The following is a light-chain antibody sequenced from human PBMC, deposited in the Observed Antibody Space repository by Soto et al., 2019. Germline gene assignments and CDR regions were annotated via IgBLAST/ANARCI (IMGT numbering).Light chain of an antibody. V-gene: IGKV1-8*01. Sequence: AMRMTQSPSSLSASTGDTVTITCRASQGISSYFAWYQQKPGKGPKLLIYAASTLQSGVPSRFSGSGSGTDFTLTISCLQSEDVATYYCQQYYSYPLTIGGGTKV. CDR1: QGISSY. CDR3: QQYYSYPLT. CDR2: AAS. J-gene: IGKJ4*01.